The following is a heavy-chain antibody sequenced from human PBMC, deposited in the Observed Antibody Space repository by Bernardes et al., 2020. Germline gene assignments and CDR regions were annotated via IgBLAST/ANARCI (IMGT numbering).Heavy chain of an antibody. D-gene: IGHD7-27*01. CDR1: GYTLTELS. CDR3: ATDLLGPLSFDY. J-gene: IGHJ4*02. CDR2: FDPEDGET. V-gene: IGHV1-24*01. Sequence: ASVKVSCKVSGYTLTELSMHWVRQAPGKGLEWMGGFDPEDGETIYAQKFQGRVTMTEDTSTDTAYMELSSLRSEDTAVYYCATDLLGPLSFDYWGKGTLVTVSS.